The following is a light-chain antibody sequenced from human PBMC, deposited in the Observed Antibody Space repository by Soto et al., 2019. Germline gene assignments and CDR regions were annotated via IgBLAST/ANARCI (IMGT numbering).Light chain of an antibody. CDR2: SAS. CDR1: QSISSY. Sequence: DIPMTQSPSSLYASVGDRVTITCRASQSISSYLNWYQQKPGKAPKLLIYSASNLQSGVPSRFSGSGSGTDFTLTISSLQPEDFATYYCQQSYFTPTWTFGQGTKVEIK. CDR3: QQSYFTPTWT. V-gene: IGKV1-39*01. J-gene: IGKJ1*01.